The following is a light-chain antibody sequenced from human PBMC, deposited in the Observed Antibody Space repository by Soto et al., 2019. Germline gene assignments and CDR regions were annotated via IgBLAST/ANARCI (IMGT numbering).Light chain of an antibody. Sequence: QSALTQPASVSGSPGPSITISCTGTSSDVGGYNYGSWYQQHPGKAPKLMIYDVSNRPSGVSNRFSGSKSGNTASLTISGLQSEDEADYYFSSYTSSSTLVFGTGTKLTVL. J-gene: IGLJ1*01. CDR3: SSYTSSSTLV. CDR1: SSDVGGYNY. V-gene: IGLV2-14*01. CDR2: DVS.